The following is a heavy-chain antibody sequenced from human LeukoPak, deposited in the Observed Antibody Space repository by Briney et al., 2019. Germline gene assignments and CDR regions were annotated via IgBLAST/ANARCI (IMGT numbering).Heavy chain of an antibody. J-gene: IGHJ4*02. CDR3: AKESSSYTDY. Sequence: GGSLRLSCAASGFTFSNYAMSWVRQAPGKGREWGSASSGSGGRTYYAVSVKGRFTISRDNSKNTLYVQMNSLRAEDTAVYYCAKESSSYTDYWGQGTLVTVSS. V-gene: IGHV3-23*01. CDR1: GFTFSNYA. D-gene: IGHD6-13*01. CDR2: SSGSGGRT.